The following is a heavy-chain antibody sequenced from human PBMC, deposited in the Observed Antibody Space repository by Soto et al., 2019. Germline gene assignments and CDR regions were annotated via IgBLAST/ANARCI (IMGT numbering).Heavy chain of an antibody. CDR1: GFTFTSFG. CDR3: AKDLREMATNNPDY. V-gene: IGHV3-30*18. D-gene: IGHD5-12*01. Sequence: QVHLVESGGGVVQPGRSLRLSCAASGFTFTSFGIHWVRQAPGKGLEWVAVVSYDGIDENYADSVKGRFSISRDNSKNTVYLQMNSLRGEDTAVYYCAKDLREMATNNPDYWGQGTLVTVSS. CDR2: VSYDGIDE. J-gene: IGHJ4*02.